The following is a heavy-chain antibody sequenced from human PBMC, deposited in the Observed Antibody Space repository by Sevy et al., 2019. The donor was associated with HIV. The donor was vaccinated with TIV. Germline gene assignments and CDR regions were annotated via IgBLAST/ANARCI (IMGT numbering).Heavy chain of an antibody. Sequence: SETLSLTCAVYGGSFSGYNWNWIRQPPGKGLEWIGEINHTRSTNYNPSLKSRVTISVDTNKTHVSLKLSSVTAGNTAIYYCARAPPIVVVPGAPSWFGPWGQGTLVTVSS. J-gene: IGHJ5*02. D-gene: IGHD2-2*01. V-gene: IGHV4-34*01. CDR3: ARAPPIVVVPGAPSWFGP. CDR2: INHTRST. CDR1: GGSFSGYN.